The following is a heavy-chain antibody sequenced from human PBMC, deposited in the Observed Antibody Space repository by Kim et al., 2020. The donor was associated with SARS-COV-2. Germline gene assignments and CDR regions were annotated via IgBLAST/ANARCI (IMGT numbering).Heavy chain of an antibody. CDR3: ARQGYYDILTGYYPYYFDY. CDR2: IYYSGST. CDR1: GGSISSSSYY. D-gene: IGHD3-9*01. J-gene: IGHJ4*02. Sequence: SETLSLTCTVSGGSISSSSYYWGWIRQPPGKGLEWIGSIYYSGSTYYNPSLKSRVTISVDTSKNQFSLKLSSVTAADTAVYYCARQGYYDILTGYYPYYFDYWGQGTLVTVSS. V-gene: IGHV4-39*01.